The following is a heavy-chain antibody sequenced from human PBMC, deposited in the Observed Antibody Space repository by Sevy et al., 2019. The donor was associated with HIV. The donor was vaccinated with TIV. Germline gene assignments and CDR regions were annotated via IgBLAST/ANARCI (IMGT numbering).Heavy chain of an antibody. Sequence: GGSLRLSCAASGFTFSNYAMTWVRQAPGKGLEWVSSITDSGGSTYYADSVKGRFTISRDNSKNTLDLQMSSLRADDTAVYYCAKESSGELLSFEEPPYYCGYWGQGTLVTVSS. CDR2: ITDSGGST. CDR1: GFTFSNYA. J-gene: IGHJ4*02. D-gene: IGHD3-10*01. CDR3: AKESSGELLSFEEPPYYCGY. V-gene: IGHV3-23*01.